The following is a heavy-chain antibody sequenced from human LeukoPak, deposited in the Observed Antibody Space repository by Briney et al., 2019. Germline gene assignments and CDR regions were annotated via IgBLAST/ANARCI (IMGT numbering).Heavy chain of an antibody. Sequence: QSGGSLRLSCAASGFTFSSYAMSWVRQAPGKGLEWVSAISGSGGSTYYADSVKGRFTISRDNSKNTLYLQMNSLRAEDTAVYYCAKRDDYGVVVVAATHRYWGQGTLVTVSS. CDR1: GFTFSSYA. D-gene: IGHD2-15*01. CDR2: ISGSGGST. CDR3: AKRDDYGVVVVAATHRY. J-gene: IGHJ4*02. V-gene: IGHV3-23*01.